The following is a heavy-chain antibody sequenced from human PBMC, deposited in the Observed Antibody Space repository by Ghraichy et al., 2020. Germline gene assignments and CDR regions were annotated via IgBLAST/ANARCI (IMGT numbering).Heavy chain of an antibody. D-gene: IGHD6-19*01. J-gene: IGHJ4*02. CDR1: GFTFSSYA. CDR3: AKESLGIAVAGTSGY. CDR2: ISGSGGST. Sequence: GGSLRLSCAASGFTFSSYAMSWVRQAPGKGLEWVSAISGSGGSTYYADSVKGRFTTSRDTSKNTQYLQMNSLRAEDTAVYYCAKESLGIAVAGTSGYWGQGTLVTVSS. V-gene: IGHV3-23*01.